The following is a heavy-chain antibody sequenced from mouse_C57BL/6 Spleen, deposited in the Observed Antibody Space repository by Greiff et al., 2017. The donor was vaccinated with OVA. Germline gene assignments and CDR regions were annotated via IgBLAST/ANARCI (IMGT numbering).Heavy chain of an antibody. Sequence: EVKLVESGGGLVQPGGSLSLSCAASGFTFTDYYMSWVRQPPGKALEWLGFIRNKANGYTTEYSASVKGRFTISRDNSQSILYLQMNALRAEDSATYYCARSSQLGWFAYWGQGTLVTVSA. J-gene: IGHJ3*01. CDR2: IRNKANGYTT. D-gene: IGHD4-1*02. V-gene: IGHV7-3*01. CDR3: ARSSQLGWFAY. CDR1: GFTFTDYY.